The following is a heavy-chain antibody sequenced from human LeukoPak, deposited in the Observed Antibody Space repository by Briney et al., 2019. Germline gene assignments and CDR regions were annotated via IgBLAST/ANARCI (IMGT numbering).Heavy chain of an antibody. CDR3: AALSLRIDY. D-gene: IGHD4-17*01. CDR1: GFTFSSYE. Sequence: AGGSLRLSCAASGFTFSSYEMNWVRQAPGKGLEWVSYISSSGSTIYYADSVKGRFTISRDNAKNSLYLQMNSLRAEDTAVYYCAALSLRIDYWGRGTLVTVSS. CDR2: ISSSGSTI. V-gene: IGHV3-48*03. J-gene: IGHJ4*02.